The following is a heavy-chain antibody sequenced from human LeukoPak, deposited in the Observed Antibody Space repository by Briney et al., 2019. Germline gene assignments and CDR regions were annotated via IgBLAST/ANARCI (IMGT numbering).Heavy chain of an antibody. D-gene: IGHD3-10*01. V-gene: IGHV4-59*08. Sequence: EPSETLSLTCTVSGGSISDYYWSWIRQPPGKGLEWIGYIYYLGSANSNPSLQSRVTISLNTSENQVSLRLSSLTASDTAVYYCATHRFGELSHFDYWARESWSPSPQ. CDR3: ATHRFGELSHFDY. J-gene: IGHJ4*02. CDR1: GGSISDYY. CDR2: IYYLGSA.